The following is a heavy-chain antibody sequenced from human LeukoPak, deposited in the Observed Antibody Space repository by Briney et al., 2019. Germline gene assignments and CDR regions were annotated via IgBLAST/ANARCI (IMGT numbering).Heavy chain of an antibody. J-gene: IGHJ4*02. CDR1: GYTFTNYA. V-gene: IGHV1-3*01. CDR2: INAGDGDT. Sequence: GASVKVSCKASGYTFTNYAIHWVRQAPGQGLECMGWINAGDGDTKCLKKFQGRITITRDTSASTVYMELSSLTSEDTAVYYCARASSGYAYWGQGTLVSVSS. CDR3: ARASSGYAY. D-gene: IGHD3-22*01.